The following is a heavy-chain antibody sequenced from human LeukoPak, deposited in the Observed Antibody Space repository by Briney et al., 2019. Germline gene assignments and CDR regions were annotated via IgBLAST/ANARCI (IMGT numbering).Heavy chain of an antibody. D-gene: IGHD5-12*01. CDR2: MNPNSGNT. J-gene: IGHJ4*02. V-gene: IGHV1-8*01. CDR1: GYTFTSYD. CDR3: ARGTFYKNIVATMLDY. Sequence: ASVKVSCKASGYTFTSYDIDWVRQATGQGLEWMGGMNPNSGNTGYAQKLQGRVTMTRNTSISTAYMELSSLRSEDTAVYYCARGTFYKNIVATMLDYWGQGTLVTVSS.